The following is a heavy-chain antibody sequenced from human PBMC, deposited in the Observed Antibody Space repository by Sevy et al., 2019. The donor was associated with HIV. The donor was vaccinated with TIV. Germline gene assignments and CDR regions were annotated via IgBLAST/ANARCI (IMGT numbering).Heavy chain of an antibody. CDR1: GYTFTVYY. CDR3: ARAPVYCRGGNCYPYHFDY. V-gene: IGHV1-2*02. Sequence: ASVKVSCKASGYTFTVYYIHWVRQAPGQGLEWMGWINPNNGGTNYAQEFQGRVTMTRDTSISTVYMELSRLKSDDTAVYYCARAPVYCRGGNCYPYHFDYWGQGTLVTVSS. J-gene: IGHJ4*02. D-gene: IGHD2-15*01. CDR2: INPNNGGT.